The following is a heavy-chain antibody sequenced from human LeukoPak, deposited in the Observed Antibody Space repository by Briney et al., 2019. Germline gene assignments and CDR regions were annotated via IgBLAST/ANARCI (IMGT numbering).Heavy chain of an antibody. CDR1: GFTVSSNY. D-gene: IGHD3-10*01. V-gene: IGHV3-53*01. CDR2: IYSGGST. Sequence: GGSLRLSCAASGFTVSSNYMSWVRHAPGKGLEWVSVIYSGGSTYYADSMKGRFTISRDDAKNTLYLQMNSLRAEDTAVYYCARETEYYGSGSYYIGYWGQGTLVTVSS. CDR3: ARETEYYGSGSYYIGY. J-gene: IGHJ4*02.